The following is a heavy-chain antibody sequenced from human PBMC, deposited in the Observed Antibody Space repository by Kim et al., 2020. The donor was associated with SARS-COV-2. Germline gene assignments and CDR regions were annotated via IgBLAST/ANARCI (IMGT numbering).Heavy chain of an antibody. CDR3: AREFHSNYDYYYYYMDV. CDR2: ISAYNGNT. J-gene: IGHJ6*03. Sequence: ASVKVSCKASGYTFTSYGISWVRQAPGQGLEWMGWISAYNGNTNYAQKLQGRVTMTTDTSTSTAYMELRSLRSDDTAVYYCAREFHSNYDYYYYYMDVWGKGTTVTVSS. D-gene: IGHD4-4*01. CDR1: GYTFTSYG. V-gene: IGHV1-18*01.